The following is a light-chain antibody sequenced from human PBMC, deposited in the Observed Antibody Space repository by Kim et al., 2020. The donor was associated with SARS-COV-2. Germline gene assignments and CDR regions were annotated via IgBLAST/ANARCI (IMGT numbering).Light chain of an antibody. CDR3: LAWDTSLSAWM. Sequence: QAGLTQPPSVSKGLRQTATLTCTGNSNNVGNQGAAWLQQHQGHPPKLLSYRNNNRPSGISERLSASRSGNTASLTITGLQPEDEADYYCLAWDTSLSAWMFGGGTQLTVL. J-gene: IGLJ3*02. CDR1: SNNVGNQG. CDR2: RNN. V-gene: IGLV10-54*01.